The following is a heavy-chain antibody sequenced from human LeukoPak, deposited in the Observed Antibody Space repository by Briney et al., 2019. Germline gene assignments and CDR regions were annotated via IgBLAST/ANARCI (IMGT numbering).Heavy chain of an antibody. Sequence: GGSLRLSCAASGFTFSSYGMSWVRQAPGKGLEWVSYISTTSSTIYYADSVKGRFTIFRDNAQNSLYLQMNSLRDEDTAVYYCARYCTSGSCYSDHWGQGTLVTVSS. D-gene: IGHD2-15*01. CDR1: GFTFSSYG. V-gene: IGHV3-48*02. CDR3: ARYCTSGSCYSDH. J-gene: IGHJ4*02. CDR2: ISTTSSTI.